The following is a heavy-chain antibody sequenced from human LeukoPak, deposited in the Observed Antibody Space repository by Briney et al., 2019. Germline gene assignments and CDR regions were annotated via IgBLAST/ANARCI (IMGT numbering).Heavy chain of an antibody. J-gene: IGHJ5*02. D-gene: IGHD6-19*01. Sequence: SETLSLTCTVSGGSINSHSYYWSWIRQPPGKGLEWIGEINHSGSTNYNPSLKSRVTISVDTSKNQFSLKLSSVTAADTAVYYCARGSSGWYGSSWFDPWGQGTLVTVSS. V-gene: IGHV4-39*07. CDR3: ARGSSGWYGSSWFDP. CDR2: INHSGST. CDR1: GGSINSHSYY.